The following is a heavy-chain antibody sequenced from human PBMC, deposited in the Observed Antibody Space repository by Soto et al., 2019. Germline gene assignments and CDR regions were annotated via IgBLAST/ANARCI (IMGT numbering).Heavy chain of an antibody. D-gene: IGHD1-1*01. Sequence: EVQLVESGGGLIQPGGSLRLSCAVSGSTGTRNYMTWVRQAPGKGLEWVSIIYTVGSTFHADSVKGRFTISRDTSKNTLYLQMKDLRGEDTAIYYCASGTGAMDVWGQGTTVVV. CDR3: ASGTGAMDV. CDR2: IYTVGST. V-gene: IGHV3-53*01. CDR1: GSTGTRNY. J-gene: IGHJ6*01.